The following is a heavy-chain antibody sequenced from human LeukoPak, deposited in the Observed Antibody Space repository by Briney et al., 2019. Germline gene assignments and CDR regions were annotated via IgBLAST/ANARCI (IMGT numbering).Heavy chain of an antibody. V-gene: IGHV3-33*06. J-gene: IGHJ4*02. CDR2: MWADGMDK. Sequence: GRSLRLSCVASGFTLSTSGMHWVRQAPGKGLEWVALMWADGMDKDYKDSVKGRFTVSRDNSKNTLFLQMTSLRAEDTAVYYCAKGPRPDLTVAHTVENWGPGTLVTVSS. CDR1: GFTLSTSG. D-gene: IGHD4-23*01. CDR3: AKGPRPDLTVAHTVEN.